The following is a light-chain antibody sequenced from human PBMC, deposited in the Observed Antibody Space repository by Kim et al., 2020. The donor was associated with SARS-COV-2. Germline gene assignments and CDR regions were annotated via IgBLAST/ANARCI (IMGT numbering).Light chain of an antibody. Sequence: SSLSASGGDRVTIICQASQDIGNDLNWYQQKPGQAPKLLIYDTSKFQAGVPSRFSASGSGTHFTLTITSLQPEDFATYYCQQYATFGQGTKVDIK. CDR3: QQYAT. V-gene: IGKV1-33*01. J-gene: IGKJ2*01. CDR1: QDIGND. CDR2: DTS.